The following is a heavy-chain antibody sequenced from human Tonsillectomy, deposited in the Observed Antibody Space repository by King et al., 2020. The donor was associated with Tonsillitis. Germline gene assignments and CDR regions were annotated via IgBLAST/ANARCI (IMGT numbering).Heavy chain of an antibody. CDR2: IYHSGRT. D-gene: IGHD4-11*01. V-gene: IGHV4-39*01. J-gene: IGHJ1*01. CDR1: GVSVTSISYS. Sequence: QLQESGPGLVKPSETLSLSCSVSGVSVTSISYSWAWIRQSPGKGLEWIATIYHSGRTSRNPSLSSRVTISVDTASNRFALRLTSVTAADTALYFCARVGYSRAWRPEYFDGWGQGTLVTVSS. CDR3: ARVGYSRAWRPEYFDG.